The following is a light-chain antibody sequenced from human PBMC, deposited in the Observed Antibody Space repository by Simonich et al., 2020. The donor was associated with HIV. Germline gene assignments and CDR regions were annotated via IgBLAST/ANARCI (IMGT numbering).Light chain of an antibody. V-gene: IGLV3-25*03. CDR2: QDS. CDR1: ALPKQS. CDR3: QSADSSGTYRV. J-gene: IGLJ3*02. Sequence: SYELTQPPSVSVSPGQTARIPCSGDALPKQSAYWYQQKPSPAPVRVIYQDSERPAGIPERCSGSSSGTTVTLTISGVQAEDEADYYCQSADSSGTYRVFGGGTKLTVL.